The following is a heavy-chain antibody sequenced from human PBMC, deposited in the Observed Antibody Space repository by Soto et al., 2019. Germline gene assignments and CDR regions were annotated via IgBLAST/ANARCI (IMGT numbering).Heavy chain of an antibody. Sequence: GGSLRLSCAASGFSFSTYSMNWVRQAPGKGLEWVSSISSGSTYIFYADSLKGRFTISRDNAKNSLFLQMDSLRADDTAVYYCTRDQTGDYQLAKYDDAFDIWGQGTMVTVSS. CDR3: TRDQTGDYQLAKYDDAFDI. CDR2: ISSGSTYI. V-gene: IGHV3-21*01. CDR1: GFSFSTYS. J-gene: IGHJ3*02. D-gene: IGHD1-1*01.